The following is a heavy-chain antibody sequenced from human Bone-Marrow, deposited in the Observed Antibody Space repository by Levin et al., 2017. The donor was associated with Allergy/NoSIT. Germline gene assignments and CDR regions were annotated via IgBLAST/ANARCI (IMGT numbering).Heavy chain of an antibody. V-gene: IGHV3-30-3*01. D-gene: IGHD4/OR15-4a*01. CDR3: ARDRLSAYYYGMDV. CDR2: ISYDGSNK. J-gene: IGHJ6*02. CDR1: GFTFSSYA. Sequence: GESLKISCAASGFTFSSYAMHWVRQAPGKGLEWVAVISYDGSNKYYADSVKGRFTISRDNSKNTLYLQMNSLRAEDTAVYYCARDRLSAYYYGMDVWGQGTTVTVSS.